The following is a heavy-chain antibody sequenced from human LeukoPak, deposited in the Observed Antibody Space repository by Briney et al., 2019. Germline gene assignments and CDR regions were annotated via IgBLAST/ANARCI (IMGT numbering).Heavy chain of an antibody. D-gene: IGHD4-11*01. V-gene: IGHV3-48*01. J-gene: IGHJ6*03. CDR1: GFTCSDHS. CDR3: ARGVPKTSYYYYYMDV. Sequence: GGSLRLSCVASGFTCSDHSMNWVRQAPGKGLEWVSYISSSGFTLNYADSVKGRFTTSRDNAKNSLYLQMNSLRAEDTAVYYCARGVPKTSYYYYYMDVWGKGTTVTVSS. CDR2: ISSSGFTL.